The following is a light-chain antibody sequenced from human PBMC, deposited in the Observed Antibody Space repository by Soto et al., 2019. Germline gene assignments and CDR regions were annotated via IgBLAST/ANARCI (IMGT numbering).Light chain of an antibody. CDR3: QNYDT. CDR2: KTS. V-gene: IGKV1-5*03. J-gene: IGKJ1*01. Sequence: DIQMTQSPSTLSASVGDRVTITCRASQRISSWLAWYQQKPGKAPKLLIYKTSNLESGVPSRFSGSGSGTEFTITISSLQSDDFATYYCQNYDTFGQATQVQIK. CDR1: QRISSW.